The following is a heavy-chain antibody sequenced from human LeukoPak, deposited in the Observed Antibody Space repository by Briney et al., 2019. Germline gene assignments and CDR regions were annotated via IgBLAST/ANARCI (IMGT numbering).Heavy chain of an antibody. CDR3: TRLAVAYFDS. CDR2: IYSSGST. Sequence: GGSLRLSCAASGFIVSSNYMGWVRQAPGKGLEWVSVIYSSGSTYYPDSVKGRFTISRDESKNTLYLQMNSLRAEDTAVYYCTRLAVAYFDSWGQGTLDTVSS. J-gene: IGHJ4*02. V-gene: IGHV3-66*04. CDR1: GFIVSSNY. D-gene: IGHD6-19*01.